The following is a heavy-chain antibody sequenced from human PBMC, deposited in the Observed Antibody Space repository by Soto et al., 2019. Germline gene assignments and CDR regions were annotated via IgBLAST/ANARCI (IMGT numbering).Heavy chain of an antibody. J-gene: IGHJ5*02. CDR2: INPYGGAA. CDR1: GYTFTSTW. V-gene: IGHV1-46*01. D-gene: IGHD3-22*01. CDR3: ARDRGPSSGYYPYWFDP. Sequence: ASVKVSCKASGYTFTSTWMHWVRQAPGQGLEWMGIINPYGGAATYAEKFQGRVTMTRDTSTATDYMELSSLRSEDTAMYYCARDRGPSSGYYPYWFDPWGQGTLVTVSS.